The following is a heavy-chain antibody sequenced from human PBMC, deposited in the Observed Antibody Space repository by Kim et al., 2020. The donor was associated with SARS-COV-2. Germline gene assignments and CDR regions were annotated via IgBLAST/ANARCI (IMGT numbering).Heavy chain of an antibody. J-gene: IGHJ5*02. CDR2: IYHSGST. CDR1: GGSISSSNW. CDR3: ARGPGVFSSGCDRCA. V-gene: IGHV4-4*02. Sequence: SETLSLTCAVSGGSISSSNWWSWVRQPPGKGLEWIGEIYHSGSTNYNPSLKSRVTISVDKSKNQFSLKLSSVTAADTAVYYCARGPGVFSSGCDRCAWGQGTLVTVSS. D-gene: IGHD6-19*01.